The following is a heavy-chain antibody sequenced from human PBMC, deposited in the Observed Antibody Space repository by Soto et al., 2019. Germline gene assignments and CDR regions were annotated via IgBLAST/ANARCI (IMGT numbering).Heavy chain of an antibody. CDR3: ARYFCSSTSGAVCYSWFEDDY. Sequence: QVQLQESGPGLVKPSQTLSLTCTVSGGSISSGDYYWSWIRQPPGKGLEWIGYIYYSGSTYYNPSLKSRVTISVDTSKNQFSLKLSSVTAADTAVYYCARYFCSSTSGAVCYSWFEDDYWGQGTLVTVSS. D-gene: IGHD2-2*01. CDR1: GGSISSGDYY. V-gene: IGHV4-30-4*01. CDR2: IYYSGST. J-gene: IGHJ4*02.